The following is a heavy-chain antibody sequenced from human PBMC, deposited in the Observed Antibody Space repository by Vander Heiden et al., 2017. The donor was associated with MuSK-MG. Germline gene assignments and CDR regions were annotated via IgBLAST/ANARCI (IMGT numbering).Heavy chain of an antibody. Sequence: EVQLVESGGGVVQQGGSLRLSCTTSGFTFSKYSMNWVRQAPGKVLEWVSYISVSGSITYADSVKGRFTISRDNAQNSLYLQMNSLRAEDTAVFYCARSTGPLDIWGPGTLVTVSS. CDR3: ARSTGPLDI. CDR2: ISVSGSI. D-gene: IGHD2-8*02. V-gene: IGHV3-48*04. J-gene: IGHJ3*02. CDR1: GFTFSKYS.